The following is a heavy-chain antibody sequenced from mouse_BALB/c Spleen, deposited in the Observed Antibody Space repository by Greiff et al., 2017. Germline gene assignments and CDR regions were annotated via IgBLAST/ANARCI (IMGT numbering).Heavy chain of an antibody. D-gene: IGHD1-1*01. Sequence: QVQLQQSGPGLVAPSQSLSITCTVSGFSLTSYGVHWVRQPPGKGLEWLGVIWAGGSTNYNSALMSRLSISKDNSKSQVFLKMNSLQTDDTAMYYCARETYYDGKSSDYAMDYWGQGTSVTVSS. CDR3: ARETYYDGKSSDYAMDY. CDR2: IWAGGST. J-gene: IGHJ4*01. CDR1: GFSLTSYG. V-gene: IGHV2-9*02.